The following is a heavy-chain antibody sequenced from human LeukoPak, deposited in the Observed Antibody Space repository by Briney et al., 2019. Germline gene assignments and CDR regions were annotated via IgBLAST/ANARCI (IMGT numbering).Heavy chain of an antibody. CDR1: SDSINSSSYY. V-gene: IGHV4-39*07. CDR2: IYYSGST. J-gene: IGHJ4*02. D-gene: IGHD4-17*01. CDR3: ARVPTVTFFDY. Sequence: PSETLSLTCTVSSDSINSSSYYWGWLRQPPGKGLEWIGTIYYSGSTYYNPSLKSRVTISVETSKNQFSLKLSSVTAADTGVYYCARVPTVTFFDYWGQGTLVTVSS.